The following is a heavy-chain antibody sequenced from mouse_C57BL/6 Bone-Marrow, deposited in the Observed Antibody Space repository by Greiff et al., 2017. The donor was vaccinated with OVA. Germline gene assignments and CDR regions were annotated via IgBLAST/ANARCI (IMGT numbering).Heavy chain of an antibody. J-gene: IGHJ2*01. CDR1: GYSITSDY. V-gene: IGHV3-8*01. Sequence: DVKLQESGPGLAKPSQTLSLTCSVTGYSITSDYWNWIRKFPGNKLEYMGYISYSGSTYYNPSLKSRISITRDTSKNQFFLKLNSVTTEDTATYYCAREVYSYYFDYWGQGTTLTVSS. CDR3: AREVYSYYFDY. D-gene: IGHD2-12*01. CDR2: ISYSGST.